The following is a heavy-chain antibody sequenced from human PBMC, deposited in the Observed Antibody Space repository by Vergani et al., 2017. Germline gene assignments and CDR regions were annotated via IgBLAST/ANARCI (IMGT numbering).Heavy chain of an antibody. D-gene: IGHD3-22*01. J-gene: IGHJ4*02. Sequence: EVQLVESGGGLVKPGGSLRLSCAASGFTFSSYSMNWVRQAPGKGLEWVSSISSSSSYIYYADSVKGRFTISRDNAKNSLYLQMNSLRAEDTAVYYCARVESRSGYYHGVVGYWGQGTLVTVSS. CDR3: ARVESRSGYYHGVVGY. V-gene: IGHV3-21*01. CDR2: ISSSSSYI. CDR1: GFTFSSYS.